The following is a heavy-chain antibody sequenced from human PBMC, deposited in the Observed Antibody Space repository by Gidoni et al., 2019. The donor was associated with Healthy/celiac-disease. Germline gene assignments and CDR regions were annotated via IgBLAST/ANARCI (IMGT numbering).Heavy chain of an antibody. V-gene: IGHV3-23*01. CDR3: AKDLVQYFDY. J-gene: IGHJ4*02. CDR2: ISGSGGST. Sequence: EVQLLESGGGGVQPGGSLRLRCAASGFTFSSYAMSWVRQAPGKGLEWVSAISGSGGSTSYADSVKGRFTISRDNSKNTLYLQMNSLRAEDTAVYYCAKDLVQYFDYCGQGTLVTVSS. D-gene: IGHD2-21*01. CDR1: GFTFSSYA.